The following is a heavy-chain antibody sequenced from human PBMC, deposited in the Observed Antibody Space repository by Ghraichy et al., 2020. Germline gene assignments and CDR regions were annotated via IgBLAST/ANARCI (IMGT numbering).Heavy chain of an antibody. CDR3: ATRSGSRSGGFDY. J-gene: IGHJ4*02. CDR2: ISGSGGST. CDR1: GFTFSSYA. D-gene: IGHD1-14*01. Sequence: GGSLRLSCAASGFTFSSYAMSWVRQAPGKGLEWVSAISGSGGSTYYADSVKGRFTISRDNSKNTLYLQMNSLRAEDTAVYYCATRSGSRSGGFDYWGQGTLVTVSS. V-gene: IGHV3-23*01.